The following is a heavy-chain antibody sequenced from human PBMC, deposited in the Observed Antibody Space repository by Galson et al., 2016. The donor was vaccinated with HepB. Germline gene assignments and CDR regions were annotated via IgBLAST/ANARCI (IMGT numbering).Heavy chain of an antibody. J-gene: IGHJ3*01. D-gene: IGHD2-15*01. V-gene: IGHV3-7*01. CDR2: IRQDGNEK. Sequence: SLRLSCAASGFSFTNHWMTWVRQAPGKGLEWVANIRQDGNEKYHAEFMKGRFTISRDNAKNSLYLQMSGLRPEDTAVYYCARDSGYCSGGSCYGDAFDVWGQGAMVTVSS. CDR3: ARDSGYCSGGSCYGDAFDV. CDR1: GFSFTNHW.